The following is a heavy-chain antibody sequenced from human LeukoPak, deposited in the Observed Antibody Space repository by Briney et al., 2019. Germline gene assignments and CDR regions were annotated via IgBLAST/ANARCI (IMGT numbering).Heavy chain of an antibody. CDR1: GYSFISYW. CDR2: IYPGDSDT. CDR3: ARAPIAATNWFDP. Sequence: GESLKISCKGSGYSFISYWIGWVRQMPGKGLEWMGIIYPGDSDTRYSPSFQGQVTISADKSISTAYLQWSSLKASDTAMYYCARAPIAATNWFDPWGQGTLVTVSS. J-gene: IGHJ5*02. V-gene: IGHV5-51*01. D-gene: IGHD6-13*01.